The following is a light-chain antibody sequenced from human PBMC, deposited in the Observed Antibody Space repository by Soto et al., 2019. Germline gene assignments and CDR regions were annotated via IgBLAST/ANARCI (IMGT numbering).Light chain of an antibody. CDR2: LDSDGSH. V-gene: IGLV4-69*01. J-gene: IGLJ2*01. Sequence: QPVLTQSPSASASLGASVKLTCTLSSGHSSYAIAWHQQQPEKGPRYLMKLDSDGSHTKGDAIPDRFSGSSSGAERYLTXXXXXXXDEXDYYCQTWGTGIHVVFGGGTKVTVL. CDR1: SGHSSYA. CDR3: QTWGTGIHVV.